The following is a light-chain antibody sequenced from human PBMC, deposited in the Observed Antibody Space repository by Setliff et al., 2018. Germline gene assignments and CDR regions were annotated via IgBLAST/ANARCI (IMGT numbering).Light chain of an antibody. V-gene: IGKV3-20*01. J-gene: IGKJ5*01. CDR2: GAS. CDR1: QSVSSSY. Sequence: EIVLTQSPGTLSLSPGERATLSCRASQSVSSSYLAWYQQKPGQAPRLLIYGASSRATGIPDRLSGSGSGTDFTLTISRLEPEDFAVYYCQQYGSSRITFGQGTRLE. CDR3: QQYGSSRIT.